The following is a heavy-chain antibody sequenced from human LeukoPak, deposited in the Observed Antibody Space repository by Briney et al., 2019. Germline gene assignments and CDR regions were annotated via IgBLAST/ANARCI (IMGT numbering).Heavy chain of an antibody. CDR2: IYYSGST. CDR3: VSSGFDFWSGYYP. CDR1: GGSISSSSYY. D-gene: IGHD3-3*01. V-gene: IGHV4-39*01. Sequence: SETLSLTCTVSGGSISSSSYYWGWIRQPPGKGLEWIGSIYYSGSTYYNPSLKSRVTISVDTSKNQFSLKLSSVTAADTAVYYCVSSGFDFWSGYYPWGQGTLVTVSS. J-gene: IGHJ5*02.